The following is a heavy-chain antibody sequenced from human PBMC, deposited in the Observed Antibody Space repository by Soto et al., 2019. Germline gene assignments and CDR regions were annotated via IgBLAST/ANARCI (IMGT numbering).Heavy chain of an antibody. CDR2: IIPIFGTA. D-gene: IGHD6-13*01. J-gene: IGHJ5*02. V-gene: IGHV1-69*13. CDR1: GGTFSSYA. Sequence: SVKVSCKASGGTFSSYAISWVRQAPGQGLEWMGGIIPIFGTANYAQKFQGRVTITADESTSTAYMELSSLRSEDTAVYYCARGTSIAAAAPDWFDPWGQGTLVTVSS. CDR3: ARGTSIAAAAPDWFDP.